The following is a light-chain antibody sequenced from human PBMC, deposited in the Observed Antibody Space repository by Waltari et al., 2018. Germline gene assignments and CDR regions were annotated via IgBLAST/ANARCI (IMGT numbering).Light chain of an antibody. Sequence: QLVLTQSPSASASLGASVKLTCTLSSAHSSYAIAWHPQQPEKGPRYLMKLNSDGSHSKGDGIPDRFSGSSSGAERYLTISSLQSEDEADYYCQTWGTGSWVFGGGTKLTVL. V-gene: IGLV4-69*01. CDR3: QTWGTGSWV. CDR2: LNSDGSH. J-gene: IGLJ3*02. CDR1: SAHSSYA.